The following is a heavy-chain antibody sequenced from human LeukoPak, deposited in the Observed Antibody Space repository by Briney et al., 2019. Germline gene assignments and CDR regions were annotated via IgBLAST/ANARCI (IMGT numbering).Heavy chain of an antibody. CDR1: GFTFSSYS. CDR2: ISSSSSTI. Sequence: GGSLRLSCAASGFTFSSYSMTWVRQAPGKGLEWVSYISSSSSTIYYADSVKGRFTISRDNPKNSLYLQMNSLRAEDTAVYYCRASGSPLAYYFDYWGQGTLVTVSS. V-gene: IGHV3-48*01. J-gene: IGHJ4*02. D-gene: IGHD1-26*01. CDR3: RASGSPLAYYFDY.